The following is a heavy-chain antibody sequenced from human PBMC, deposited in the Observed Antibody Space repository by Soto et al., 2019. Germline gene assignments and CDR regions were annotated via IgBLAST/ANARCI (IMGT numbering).Heavy chain of an antibody. CDR3: TRDASRDSSARGWFDP. CDR1: GFTFRSFT. J-gene: IGHJ5*02. V-gene: IGHV3-21*01. CDR2: SSSNSAYI. D-gene: IGHD6-13*01. Sequence: GGSLRLSCAASGFTFRSFTMNWVRQAPGKGLEWVSTSSSNSAYIYYTDALRGRFTISRDNAKNSLHLQMNSLRAEDTAVYYCTRDASRDSSARGWFDPWGPGTLVTVSS.